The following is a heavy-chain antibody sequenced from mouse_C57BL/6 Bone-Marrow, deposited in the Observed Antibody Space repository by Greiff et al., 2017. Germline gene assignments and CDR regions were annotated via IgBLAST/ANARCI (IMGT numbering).Heavy chain of an antibody. V-gene: IGHV5-2*01. Sequence: EVQLQQSGGGLVQPGESLKLSCESNEYEFPSHDMSWVRKTPEKRLELVAAINSDGGSTYYPDTMESRFIISRDNTKKTLYLQMSSLRSEDTALYYCARQDYSNYDAMDYWGQGTSVTVSS. CDR3: ARQDYSNYDAMDY. D-gene: IGHD2-5*01. CDR1: EYEFPSHD. J-gene: IGHJ4*01. CDR2: INSDGGST.